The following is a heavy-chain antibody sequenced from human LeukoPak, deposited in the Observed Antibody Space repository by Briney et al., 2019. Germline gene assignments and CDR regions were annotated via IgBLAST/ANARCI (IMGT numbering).Heavy chain of an antibody. CDR1: GFTFSSYG. CDR2: ISYDGSNK. Sequence: PGGSLRLSCAASGFTFSSYGMHWVRQAPGKGLEWVAVISYDGSNKYYADSVKGRFTISRDNAKNSLYLQMNSLRAEDTAVYYCARSLRSTEDYWGQGTLVTVSS. CDR3: ARSLRSTEDY. J-gene: IGHJ4*02. V-gene: IGHV3-30*03.